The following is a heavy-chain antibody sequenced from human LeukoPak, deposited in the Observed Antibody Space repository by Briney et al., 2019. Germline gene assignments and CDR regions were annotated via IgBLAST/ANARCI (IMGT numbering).Heavy chain of an antibody. Sequence: GGSLRLSCAASGFTFSSYGMHWVRQAPGKGLEWVAVIWYDGSNKYYADSVKGRFTISRDNSKNTPYLQMNSLRAEDTAVYFCAKDEWYSSGWYLDYWGQGTLVTVSS. V-gene: IGHV3-30*02. CDR2: IWYDGSNK. CDR1: GFTFSSYG. D-gene: IGHD6-19*01. J-gene: IGHJ4*02. CDR3: AKDEWYSSGWYLDY.